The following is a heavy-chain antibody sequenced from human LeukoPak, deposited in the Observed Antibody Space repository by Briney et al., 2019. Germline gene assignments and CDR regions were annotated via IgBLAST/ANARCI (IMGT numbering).Heavy chain of an antibody. D-gene: IGHD5-18*01. Sequence: SETLSLTCAVSGYSITSGYYWAWIRQPPGKGLEWIGNIYHSGSTYYNASLKSRVTISVDTSKNQFSLKLSSVTAADTAVYYCASSGTAMVPETYWYFDLWGRGTLVTVSS. CDR3: ASSGTAMVPETYWYFDL. V-gene: IGHV4-38-2*01. J-gene: IGHJ2*01. CDR1: GYSITSGYY. CDR2: IYHSGST.